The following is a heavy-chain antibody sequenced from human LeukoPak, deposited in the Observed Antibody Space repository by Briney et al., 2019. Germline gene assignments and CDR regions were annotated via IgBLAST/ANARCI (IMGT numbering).Heavy chain of an antibody. J-gene: IGHJ3*01. CDR2: IYYSGST. CDR3: AKAGVRYFDSSGLYAFDF. CDR1: GGSISSTGYC. V-gene: IGHV4-39*01. D-gene: IGHD3-22*01. Sequence: SETLPLTCAVSGGSISSTGYCWGWIRQPPGKGLEWIGTIYYSGSTYHNTSLKSRITMSVDTSRNQFSLKLSSVDAADTAVYYCAKAGVRYFDSSGLYAFDFWGQGTTVTVSS.